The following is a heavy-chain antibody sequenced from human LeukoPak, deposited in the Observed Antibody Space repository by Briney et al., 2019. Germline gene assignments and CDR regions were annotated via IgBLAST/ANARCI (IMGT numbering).Heavy chain of an antibody. J-gene: IGHJ3*02. CDR1: GGSISSSGYY. CDR2: IYHSGST. Sequence: PSETLSLTCTVSGGSISSSGYYWSWIRQPPGKGLEWIGYIYHSGSTYYNPSLKSRVTLSVDRSKNQFSLKLSSVTATDTAVYYCAITPYDFWSGYPPGRAFDIWGQGTMVTVSS. D-gene: IGHD3-3*01. CDR3: AITPYDFWSGYPPGRAFDI. V-gene: IGHV4-30-2*01.